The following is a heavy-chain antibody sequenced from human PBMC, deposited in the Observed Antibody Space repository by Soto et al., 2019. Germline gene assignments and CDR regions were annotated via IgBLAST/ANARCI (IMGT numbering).Heavy chain of an antibody. CDR2: ISDSGGGT. Sequence: EVQLLESGGGLVQPGGSLRLSCAASGSTFSSSAMSWVRQAPGKGLEWVSGISDSGGGTYYADSVKGRFTISRDNSKNTLYLQMNSLRAEDTAVYYCAKDKVAGLYFDSWGQGTLVTVSS. CDR3: AKDKVAGLYFDS. J-gene: IGHJ4*02. CDR1: GSTFSSSA. D-gene: IGHD6-19*01. V-gene: IGHV3-23*01.